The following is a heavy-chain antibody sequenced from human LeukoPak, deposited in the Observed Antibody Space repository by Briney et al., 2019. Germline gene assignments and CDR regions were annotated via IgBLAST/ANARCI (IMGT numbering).Heavy chain of an antibody. CDR3: ARVQPYCSSTSCYHYGMDV. V-gene: IGHV4-4*07. Sequence: SETLSLTCTVSGGSISSYYWSWIRQPAGKGLEWIGRIYTSGSTNYDPSLKSRVTMSVDTSKNQFSLKLSSVTAADTAVYYCARVQPYCSSTSCYHYGMDVWGQGTTVTVSS. J-gene: IGHJ6*02. CDR1: GGSISSYY. D-gene: IGHD2-2*01. CDR2: IYTSGST.